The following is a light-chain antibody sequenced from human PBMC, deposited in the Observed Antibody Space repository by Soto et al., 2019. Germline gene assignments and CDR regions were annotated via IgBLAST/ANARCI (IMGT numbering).Light chain of an antibody. Sequence: DIVMTQSPLSLPVTPGEPASISCRSSQSLLHSNGYNYLDWYLQKPGQSPQLLIYLGSNRASGVPDRSSGSGSGTDFTLKISRVEAEDVGVYYCMQALQTPRTFGGGTKVEIK. CDR1: QSLLHSNGYNY. V-gene: IGKV2-28*01. CDR2: LGS. J-gene: IGKJ4*01. CDR3: MQALQTPRT.